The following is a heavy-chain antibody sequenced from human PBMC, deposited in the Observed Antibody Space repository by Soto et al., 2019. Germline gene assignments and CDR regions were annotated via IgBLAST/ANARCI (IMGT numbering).Heavy chain of an antibody. CDR2: IYYSGSP. CDR1: GDSISSSKYY. J-gene: IGHJ4*02. Sequence: SETLSLTCTFSGDSISSSKYYWGWIRQPPGKGLEWIGSIYYSGSPYYNPSLKSRVTISVDTSKNHFSLKLNSVTAADTAVYYCAREYKDYDSSGYPTVFDYWGQGTLVTVSS. CDR3: AREYKDYDSSGYPTVFDY. D-gene: IGHD3-22*01. V-gene: IGHV4-39*02.